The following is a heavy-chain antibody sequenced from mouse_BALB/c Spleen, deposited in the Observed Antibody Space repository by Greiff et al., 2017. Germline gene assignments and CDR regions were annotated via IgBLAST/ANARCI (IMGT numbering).Heavy chain of an antibody. CDR1: GFSLSTSGMG. Sequence: QVTLNVSGPGILQPSQTLSLTCSFSGFSLSTSGMGVGWIRQPSGKGLEWLAHIWWDDDKRYNPALKSRLTISKDTSSNQVFLKIASVDTADTATYYCARMITTHYYAMDYWGQGTSVTVSS. D-gene: IGHD2-4*01. CDR3: ARMITTHYYAMDY. V-gene: IGHV8-8*01. CDR2: IWWDDDK. J-gene: IGHJ4*01.